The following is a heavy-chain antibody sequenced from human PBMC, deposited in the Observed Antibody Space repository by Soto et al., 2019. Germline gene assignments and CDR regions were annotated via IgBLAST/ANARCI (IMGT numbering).Heavy chain of an antibody. CDR2: INHSGST. CDR1: CGSFSGYY. Sequence: PSEALSLTCAVYCGSFSGYYWSWIRQPPGKGLEWIGEINHSGSTNYNPSLKSRVTISVVTSKNQFSLKLSSVTAADTAVYYCARVLIGGNENWFDPWGQGTLVTVSS. J-gene: IGHJ5*02. V-gene: IGHV4-34*01. CDR3: ARVLIGGNENWFDP.